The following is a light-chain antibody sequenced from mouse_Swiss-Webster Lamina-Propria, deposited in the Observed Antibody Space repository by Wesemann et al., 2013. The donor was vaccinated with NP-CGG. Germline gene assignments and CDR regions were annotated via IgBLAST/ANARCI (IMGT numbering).Light chain of an antibody. CDR3: QQYSSYPLT. CDR2: GAS. Sequence: DIVMTQSPSSLSVSAGEKVTMSCKSSQSLLNSGNQKNYLAWYQQKPGQPPKLLIYGASTRESGVPDRFTGSGSGTDFTLTISNVQSEDLADYFCQQYSSYPLTFGSGTKLEIK. CDR1: QSLLNSGNQKNY. J-gene: IGKJ4*01. V-gene: IGKV8-28*01.